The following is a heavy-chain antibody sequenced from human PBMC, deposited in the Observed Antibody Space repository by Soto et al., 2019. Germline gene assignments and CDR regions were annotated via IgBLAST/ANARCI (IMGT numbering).Heavy chain of an antibody. CDR3: ATKKLWFGESLDY. Sequence: QLQLQESGPGLVKPSETLSLTCTVSGGSISSSSYYWGWIRQPPGKGLEWIGSIYYSGSTYYNPSLKSRVTISVDTSKNQFSLKLSSVTAADTAVYYCATKKLWFGESLDYWGQGTLVTVSS. CDR1: GGSISSSSYY. D-gene: IGHD3-10*01. CDR2: IYYSGST. J-gene: IGHJ4*02. V-gene: IGHV4-39*01.